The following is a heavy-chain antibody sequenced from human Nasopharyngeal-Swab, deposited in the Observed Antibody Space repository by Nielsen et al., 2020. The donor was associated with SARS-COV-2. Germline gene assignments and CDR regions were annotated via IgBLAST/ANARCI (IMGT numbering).Heavy chain of an antibody. CDR1: GYTFTSYA. J-gene: IGHJ5*02. D-gene: IGHD6-19*01. Sequence: ASVKVSCKASGYTFTSYAMNWVRQAPGQGLEWMGWINTNTGNPTYAQGFTGRFVFSLDTPVSTAYLQISSLKAEDTAVYYCARDGLSLQYSSGWYGWFDPWGQGTLVTVSS. CDR2: INTNTGNP. CDR3: ARDGLSLQYSSGWYGWFDP. V-gene: IGHV7-4-1*02.